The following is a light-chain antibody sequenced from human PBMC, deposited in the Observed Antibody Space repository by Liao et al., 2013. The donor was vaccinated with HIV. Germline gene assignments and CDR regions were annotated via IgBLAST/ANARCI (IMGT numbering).Light chain of an antibody. CDR3: QAWDRNTAI. Sequence: SYELTQPPSVSVSPGQTARITCSGDALPKQYAYWYQQKPGQAPVLVIYKDSERPSGIPERFSGSNSGNTATLTISGTQPMDEADYYCQAWDRNTAIFGGGTKLTVL. CDR1: ALPKQY. J-gene: IGLJ2*01. CDR2: KDS. V-gene: IGLV3-25*02.